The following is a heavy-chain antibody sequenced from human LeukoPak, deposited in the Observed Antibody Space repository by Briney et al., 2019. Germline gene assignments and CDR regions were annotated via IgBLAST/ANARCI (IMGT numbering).Heavy chain of an antibody. CDR2: ISSGSSAR. CDR3: ARDRHYYDSSGYYYPMDY. V-gene: IGHV3-48*01. J-gene: IGHJ4*02. D-gene: IGHD3-22*01. CDR1: GFTFSSHS. Sequence: GGSLRLSRAASGFTFSSHSMNWVRQTPGKGLEWVSYISSGSSARYYADSVKGRFTISRDDARNSLYLQMNSLRAEDTAVYYCARDRHYYDSSGYYYPMDYWGQGTLVTVSS.